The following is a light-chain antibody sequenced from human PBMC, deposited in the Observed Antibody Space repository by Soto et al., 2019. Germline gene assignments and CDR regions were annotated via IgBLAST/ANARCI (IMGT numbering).Light chain of an antibody. V-gene: IGKV3-20*01. J-gene: IGKJ4*01. CDR3: QQYGSSPS. Sequence: TQSPSSLSASVGDRVTITCRASQSISSYLNWYQQKPGQAPRLLIYDASSRATGISDRFSGSGSGTDFTLTISRLEPEDFAVYYCQQYGSSPSFGGGTKVDIK. CDR2: DAS. CDR1: QSISSY.